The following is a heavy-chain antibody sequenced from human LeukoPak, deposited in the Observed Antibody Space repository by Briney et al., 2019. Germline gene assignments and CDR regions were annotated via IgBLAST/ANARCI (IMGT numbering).Heavy chain of an antibody. CDR2: ISYSGST. D-gene: IGHD5-12*01. J-gene: IGHJ4*02. CDR3: ARAYTGYESLDY. V-gene: IGHV4-59*01. Sequence: SETLSLTCTVSGGSISSYYWSWIRQPPGKGLEWIGYISYSGSTNYNPSLKSRVTISVDTSKNQFSLKLSSVTAADTAVYYCARAYTGYESLDYWGQGTLVTVSS. CDR1: GGSISSYY.